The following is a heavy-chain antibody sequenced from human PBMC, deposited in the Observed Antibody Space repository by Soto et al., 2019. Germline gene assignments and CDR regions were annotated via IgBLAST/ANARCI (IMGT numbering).Heavy chain of an antibody. J-gene: IGHJ6*02. V-gene: IGHV3-11*06. CDR3: ARSAAAADYYYYGMDV. Sequence: PGGSLRLSCAASGFTFSDYYMSWIRQAPGKGLEWVSYISSSSSYTNYADSVKGRFTISRDNAKNSLYLQMNSLRAEDTAVYYCARSAAAADYYYYGMDVWGQGTTVTAP. CDR2: ISSSSSYT. D-gene: IGHD6-13*01. CDR1: GFTFSDYY.